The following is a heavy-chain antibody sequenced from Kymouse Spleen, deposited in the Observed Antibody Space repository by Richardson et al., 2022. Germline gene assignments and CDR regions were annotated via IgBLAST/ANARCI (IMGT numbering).Heavy chain of an antibody. CDR1: GFTVSSNY. V-gene: IGHV3-66*03. CDR2: IYSCGST. J-gene: IGHJ6*02. Sequence: EVQLVESGGGLIQPGGSLRLSCAASGFTVSSNYMSWVRQAPGKGLEWVSVIYSCGSTYYADSVKGRFTISRDNSKNTLYLQMNSLRAEDTAVYYCARVVVTTTTVWTSGAKGPRSPSPQ. CDR3: ARVVVTTTTVWTS. D-gene: IGHD2-15*01.